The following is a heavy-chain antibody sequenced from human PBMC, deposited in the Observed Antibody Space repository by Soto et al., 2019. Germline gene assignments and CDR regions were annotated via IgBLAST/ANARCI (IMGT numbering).Heavy chain of an antibody. Sequence: SETLSLTCTVSGGSISSGDYYWSWIRQPPGKGLEWIGYIYYSGSTYYNPSLKSRVTISVDTSKNQFSLKLSSVTAADTAVYYCARVGSRYDFWSGYSVYYGMDVWGQGTTVTLSS. J-gene: IGHJ6*02. CDR3: ARVGSRYDFWSGYSVYYGMDV. V-gene: IGHV4-30-4*01. CDR2: IYYSGST. CDR1: GGSISSGDYY. D-gene: IGHD3-3*01.